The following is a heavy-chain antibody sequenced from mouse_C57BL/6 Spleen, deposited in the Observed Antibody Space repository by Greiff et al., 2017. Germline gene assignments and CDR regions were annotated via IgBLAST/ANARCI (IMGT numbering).Heavy chain of an antibody. V-gene: IGHV5-16*01. CDR1: GFTFSDYY. Sequence: EVKLVESEGGLVQPGSSMKLSCTASGFTFSDYYMAWVRQVPEKGLEWVANINYDGSSTYYLDSLKSRFIISRDNAKNILYLQMSSLKSEDTATYYCAREEELGRGFADWGQGTLVTVSA. CDR3: AREEELGRGFAD. D-gene: IGHD4-1*01. J-gene: IGHJ3*01. CDR2: INYDGSST.